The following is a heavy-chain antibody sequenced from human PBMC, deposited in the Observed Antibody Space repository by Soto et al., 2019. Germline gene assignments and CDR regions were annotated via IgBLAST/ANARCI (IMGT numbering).Heavy chain of an antibody. CDR3: AREYYDILTGYYPYYYYGMDV. Sequence: RLSCAASGFTFSSYWMHWVRQAPGKGLVWVSRINSDGSSTSYADSVKGRFTISRDNAKNTLYLQMNSLRAEGTAVYYCAREYYDILTGYYPYYYYGMDVWGQGTTVTVSS. CDR2: INSDGSST. J-gene: IGHJ6*02. V-gene: IGHV3-74*01. D-gene: IGHD3-9*01. CDR1: GFTFSSYW.